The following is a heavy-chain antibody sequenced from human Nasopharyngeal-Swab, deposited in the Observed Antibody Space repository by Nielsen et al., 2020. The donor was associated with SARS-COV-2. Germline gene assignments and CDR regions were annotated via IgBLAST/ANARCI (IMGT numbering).Heavy chain of an antibody. CDR3: TTDYYFDY. CDR2: IGDKAHNYAT. J-gene: IGHJ4*02. CDR1: GFVFSGSA. Sequence: GESLKISCAASGFVFSGSAIHWVRQASGKGLEWVGRIGDKAHNYATTYAASGKGRFTISRDDSKNTAFLQMDSLNTEDTAPYYCTTDYYFDYWGQGTLVTVSS. V-gene: IGHV3-73*01. D-gene: IGHD4/OR15-4a*01.